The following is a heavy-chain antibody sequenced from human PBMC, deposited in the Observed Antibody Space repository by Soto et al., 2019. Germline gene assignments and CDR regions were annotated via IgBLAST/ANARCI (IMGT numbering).Heavy chain of an antibody. D-gene: IGHD3-10*01. J-gene: IGHJ4*02. CDR1: GGTFNTYA. CDR3: AREVQVHTPAFVY. Sequence: QVQLVQSGAEMKKPGSSVKVSCQSSGGTFNTYAMNWVRQAPGQGPEWMGDISPMFGAANYAPKFQGRVPITAKESTGTSYMQLSSLTSEDTALYFCAREVQVHTPAFVYWGQGTLVTVSS. V-gene: IGHV1-69*01. CDR2: ISPMFGAA.